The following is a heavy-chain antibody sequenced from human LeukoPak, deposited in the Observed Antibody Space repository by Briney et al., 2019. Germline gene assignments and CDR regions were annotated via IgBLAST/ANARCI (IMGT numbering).Heavy chain of an antibody. J-gene: IGHJ4*02. CDR3: ARLPSLLVGVDY. D-gene: IGHD6-6*01. V-gene: IGHV3-11*04. CDR1: GFTFSDYY. Sequence: GGSLTLSCPASGFTFSDYYMSWIRQAPGKGLEWVSYISSIGSTIYYADSVKGRFTIYRDNAKNSLYLQMNSLRAEDTAVYYCARLPSLLVGVDYWGQGTLVTVSS. CDR2: ISSIGSTI.